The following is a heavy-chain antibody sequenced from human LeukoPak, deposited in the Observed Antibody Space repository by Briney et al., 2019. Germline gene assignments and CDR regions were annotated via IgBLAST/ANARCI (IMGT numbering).Heavy chain of an antibody. CDR1: GFTFSYA. CDR2: ISGSGGST. V-gene: IGHV3-23*01. Sequence: PGGSLRLSCAASGFTFSYAMSWVRPAPGKGLEWVSAISGSGGSTYYADSVKGRFTISRDNSKNTLYLQMNSLRAEDTAVYYCAKESSGSQGGFDYWGQGTLVTVSS. J-gene: IGHJ4*02. D-gene: IGHD1-26*01. CDR3: AKESSGSQGGFDY.